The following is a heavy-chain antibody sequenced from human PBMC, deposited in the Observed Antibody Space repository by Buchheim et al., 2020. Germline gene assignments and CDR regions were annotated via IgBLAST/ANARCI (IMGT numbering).Heavy chain of an antibody. V-gene: IGHV4-59*01. CDR3: ARGSGNSWHLLH. CDR1: GGSIGSDY. D-gene: IGHD6-13*01. CDR2: IFYSGNT. Sequence: QVQLQESGPGQVKPSETLSLTCTVSGGSIGSDYWSWIRQSPGKGLEWIGCIFYSGNTHYNPSLKSRVTISSDKSKNQFSLKLNSVTAADTAVYYCARGSGNSWHLLHWGQGTL. J-gene: IGHJ1*01.